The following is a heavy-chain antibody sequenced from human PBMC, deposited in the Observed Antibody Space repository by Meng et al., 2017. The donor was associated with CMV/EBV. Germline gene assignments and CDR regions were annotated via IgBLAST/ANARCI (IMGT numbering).Heavy chain of an antibody. V-gene: IGHV4-39*01. CDR1: GGSISSSSYY. CDR3: ARLARRKFSSIAARDTDY. CDR2: IYYSGST. D-gene: IGHD6-6*01. J-gene: IGHJ4*02. Sequence: ESLKISCPVSGGSISSSSYYWGWIRQPPGKGLEWIGSIYYSGSTYYNPSLKSRVTISVDTSKNQFSLKLSSVTAADTAVYYCARLARRKFSSIAARDTDYWGQGTLVTVSS.